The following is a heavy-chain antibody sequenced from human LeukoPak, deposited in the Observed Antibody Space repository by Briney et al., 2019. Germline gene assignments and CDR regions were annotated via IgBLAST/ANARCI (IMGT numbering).Heavy chain of an antibody. CDR2: ISAHNGNT. CDR3: ARDGYFDL. Sequence: GASVKVSCKASGYTFTTHGIGWVRQAPGQGLEWMGWISAHNGNTNYAQGIQGRVTMTTDTSTNTAYMELRSLRSDDTAVYYCARDGYFDLWGRGTLVTVSS. J-gene: IGHJ2*01. V-gene: IGHV1-18*01. CDR1: GYTFTTHG.